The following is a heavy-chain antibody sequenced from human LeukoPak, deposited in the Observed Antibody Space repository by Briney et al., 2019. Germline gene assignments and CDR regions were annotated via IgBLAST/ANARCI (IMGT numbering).Heavy chain of an antibody. Sequence: GGSLRLSCAASGFTFIGYAMTWVRQAPGKGLEWVSVVSGNGGTTHYADSVKGRFTISRDNSKNTLYLQMNSLRAEAAAIYYCAKDLRGTSSWYLVDYWGQGTLVTVSS. CDR2: VSGNGGTT. D-gene: IGHD6-13*01. CDR3: AKDLRGTSSWYLVDY. V-gene: IGHV3-23*01. CDR1: GFTFIGYA. J-gene: IGHJ4*02.